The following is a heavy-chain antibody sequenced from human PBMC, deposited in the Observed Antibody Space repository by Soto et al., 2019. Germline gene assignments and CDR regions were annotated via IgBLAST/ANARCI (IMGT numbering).Heavy chain of an antibody. V-gene: IGHV3-30-3*01. D-gene: IGHD6-25*01. J-gene: IGHJ4*02. Sequence: GGSLRLSCAASGFTFSSYAMHWVRQAPGKGLEWVAVISYNGSNKYYADSVKGRFTISRDNSKNTLYLQMNSLRAEDTAVYYCARDSVRERLWLYYFDYWGQGTLVTVSS. CDR3: ARDSVRERLWLYYFDY. CDR1: GFTFSSYA. CDR2: ISYNGSNK.